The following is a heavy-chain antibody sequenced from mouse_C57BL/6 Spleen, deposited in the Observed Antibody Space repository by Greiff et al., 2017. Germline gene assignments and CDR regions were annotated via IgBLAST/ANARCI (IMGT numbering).Heavy chain of an antibody. J-gene: IGHJ2*01. D-gene: IGHD2-4*01. V-gene: IGHV5-17*01. Sequence: DVMLVESGGGLVKPGGSLKLSCAASGFTFSDYGMHWVRQAPEKGLEWVAYISSGSSTIYYADTVKGRFTISRDNAKHTLFLQMTSLRSEDTAMYYCARGLRLDYWGKGTTLTVSS. CDR1: GFTFSDYG. CDR3: ARGLRLDY. CDR2: ISSGSSTI.